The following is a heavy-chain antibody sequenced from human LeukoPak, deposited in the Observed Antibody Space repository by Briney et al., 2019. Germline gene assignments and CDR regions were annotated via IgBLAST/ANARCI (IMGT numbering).Heavy chain of an antibody. CDR1: GGFISSSSYY. V-gene: IGHV4-61*01. Sequence: SETLSLTCTVSGGFISSSSYYWSWIRQPPGKGLEWIGYIYYSGSTNYNPSLKSRVTISVDTSKNQFSLKLSSVTAADTAVYYCARAEGYSYGPVFDYWGQGTLVTVSS. J-gene: IGHJ4*02. CDR3: ARAEGYSYGPVFDY. CDR2: IYYSGST. D-gene: IGHD5-18*01.